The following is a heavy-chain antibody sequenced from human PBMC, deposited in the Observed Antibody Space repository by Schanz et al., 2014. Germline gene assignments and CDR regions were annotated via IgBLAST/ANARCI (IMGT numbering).Heavy chain of an antibody. CDR1: EFTFSSYK. Sequence: VQLVESGGGLVKPGGSLRLSCEASEFTFSSYKMNWVRQAPGKGPEWVAVIWSDGSTKYYADSVKGRFTISRDNSKNTLYLQMNTLRAEDTAVYYCARDRGYCSGGSCLTFDYWGQGTLVTVSS. CDR3: ARDRGYCSGGSCLTFDY. V-gene: IGHV3-33*08. CDR2: IWSDGSTK. J-gene: IGHJ4*02. D-gene: IGHD2-15*01.